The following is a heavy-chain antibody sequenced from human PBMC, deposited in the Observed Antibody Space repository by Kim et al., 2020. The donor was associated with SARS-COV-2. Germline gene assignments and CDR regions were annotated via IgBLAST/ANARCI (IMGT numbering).Heavy chain of an antibody. Sequence: NYNPSLRSRVTISVDTSKTQFSLNLSSVTAADTAVYYCAGTARGANFDYWGRGALVTVSS. J-gene: IGHJ4*02. D-gene: IGHD1-26*01. V-gene: IGHV4-4*09. CDR3: AGTARGANFDY.